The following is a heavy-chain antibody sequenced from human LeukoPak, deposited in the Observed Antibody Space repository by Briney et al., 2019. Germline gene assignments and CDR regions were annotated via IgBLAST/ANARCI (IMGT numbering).Heavy chain of an antibody. CDR3: AHSLWREVPAAIPYYYYYYGMDV. CDR1: GGTFSSYA. CDR2: IIPIFGTA. V-gene: IGHV1-69*13. D-gene: IGHD2-2*01. J-gene: IGHJ6*02. Sequence: SVKVSFKASGGTFSSYAISWVRQAPGQGLEWMGGIIPIFGTANYAQKFQGRVTITADESTSTAYMELSSLRSEDTAVYYCAHSLWREVPAAIPYYYYYYGMDVWGQGTTVTVSS.